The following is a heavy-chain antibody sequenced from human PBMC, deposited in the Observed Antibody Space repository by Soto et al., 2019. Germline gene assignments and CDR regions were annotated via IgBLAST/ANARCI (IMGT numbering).Heavy chain of an antibody. CDR3: ARGATTIVVAPEWFDS. V-gene: IGHV4-59*08. D-gene: IGHD2-2*01. Sequence: SETLSLTCTVSGGSISSYYWNWIRQSPVKGLEWIGYIYYSGSTNYNPSLKSRVTISVDTSKNQFSLKLTSVTAADTAVYYCARGATTIVVAPEWFDSWGQGTLVTVSS. CDR2: IYYSGST. J-gene: IGHJ5*01. CDR1: GGSISSYY.